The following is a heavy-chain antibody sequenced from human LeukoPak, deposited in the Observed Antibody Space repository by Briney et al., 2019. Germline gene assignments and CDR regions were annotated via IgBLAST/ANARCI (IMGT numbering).Heavy chain of an antibody. J-gene: IGHJ4*02. V-gene: IGHV3-7*01. CDR3: ARTNAWHPGDY. Sequence: GGSLGLSCADSGFMFSSYWMTWVRQAPGKGLEWVANINQDGSIRYYVGSVQGRFTISRDNAKNSLYLQMYSLRAEDTAVYYCARTNAWHPGDYWGQGTLVTVSS. D-gene: IGHD2-2*01. CDR2: INQDGSIR. CDR1: GFMFSSYW.